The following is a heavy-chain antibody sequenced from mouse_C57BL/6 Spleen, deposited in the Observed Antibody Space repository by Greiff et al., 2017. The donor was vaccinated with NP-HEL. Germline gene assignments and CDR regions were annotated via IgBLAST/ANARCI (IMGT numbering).Heavy chain of an antibody. Sequence: VQLQQSGAELVKPGASVKISCKASGYAFSSYWMNWVKQRPGKGLEWIGQIYPGDGDTNYNGTFKGKATLTADKSSSTAYMQLSSPTSEDSAVYFCARSTTGTGIDYWGQGTTLTVSS. CDR1: GYAFSSYW. CDR3: ARSTTGTGIDY. D-gene: IGHD4-1*02. J-gene: IGHJ2*01. V-gene: IGHV1-80*01. CDR2: IYPGDGDT.